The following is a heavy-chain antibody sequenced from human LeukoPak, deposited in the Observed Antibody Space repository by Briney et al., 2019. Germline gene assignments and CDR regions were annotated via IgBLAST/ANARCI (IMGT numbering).Heavy chain of an antibody. Sequence: SVKVSCKASGGTFSSYAISWVRQAPGQGLEWMGRIIPTLAIANYAQNFQGRVTMTADKSTSTAYMELSSLRSEDTAVYYCATTITPGHSDYWGQGTLVTVSS. V-gene: IGHV1-69*04. D-gene: IGHD4-11*01. CDR3: ATTITPGHSDY. CDR1: GGTFSSYA. J-gene: IGHJ4*02. CDR2: IIPTLAIA.